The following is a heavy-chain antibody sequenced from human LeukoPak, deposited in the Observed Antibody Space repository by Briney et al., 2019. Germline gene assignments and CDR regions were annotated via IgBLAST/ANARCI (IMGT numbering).Heavy chain of an antibody. CDR1: RYTFTTYG. J-gene: IGHJ4*02. CDR3: ARSNYYDSSGSFDY. D-gene: IGHD3-22*01. V-gene: IGHV7-4-1*02. CDR2: INTNTGNP. Sequence: ASVKVSCKASRYTFTTYGMNWVRQAPGQGLEWMGWINTNTGNPTYAQGFTGRFVFSLDTSVSTAYLQISSLKAEDTAVYYCARSNYYDSSGSFDYWGQGTLVTVSS.